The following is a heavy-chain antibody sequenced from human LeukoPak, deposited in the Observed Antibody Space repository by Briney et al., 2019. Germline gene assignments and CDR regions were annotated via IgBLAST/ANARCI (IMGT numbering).Heavy chain of an antibody. Sequence: PGGSLRLSCAASGFTFSSYGMHWVRQAPGKGLEWVSAISGSGGSTYYADSVKGRFTISRDNSKNTLYLQMNSLRAEDTAVYYCAKDIPGYSSGWYVSLPGYWGQGTLVTVSS. CDR3: AKDIPGYSSGWYVSLPGY. J-gene: IGHJ4*02. CDR1: GFTFSSYG. D-gene: IGHD6-19*01. V-gene: IGHV3-23*01. CDR2: ISGSGGST.